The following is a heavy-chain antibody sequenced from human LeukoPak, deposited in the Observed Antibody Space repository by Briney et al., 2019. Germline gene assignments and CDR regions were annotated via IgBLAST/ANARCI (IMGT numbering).Heavy chain of an antibody. CDR1: GYTFTSYG. V-gene: IGHV1-18*01. D-gene: IGHD2-15*01. CDR3: ASALGYCSGGSCPYYYYGMDV. J-gene: IGHJ6*02. CDR2: ISAYNGNT. Sequence: ASVNVSCTASGYTFTSYGISWVRQAPGQGLEWMGWISAYNGNTNYAQKLQGRVTMTTDTSTSTAYMELRSLRSDDTAVYYCASALGYCSGGSCPYYYYGMDVWGQGTTVTVSS.